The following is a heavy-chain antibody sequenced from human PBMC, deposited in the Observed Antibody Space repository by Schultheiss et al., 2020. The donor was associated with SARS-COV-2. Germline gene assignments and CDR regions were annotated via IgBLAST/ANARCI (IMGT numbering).Heavy chain of an antibody. CDR1: GFTVSSNY. Sequence: GESLKISCAASGFTVSSNYMSWVRQAPGKGLEWVSAISGSGGSTYYADSVKGRFTISRDNSKNTLYLQMNSLRAEDTAVYYCAKLYYDCSSTSCDSHYYYYYMDVWGKGTTVTVSS. J-gene: IGHJ6*03. CDR3: AKLYYDCSSTSCDSHYYYYYMDV. V-gene: IGHV3-23*01. CDR2: ISGSGGST. D-gene: IGHD2-2*01.